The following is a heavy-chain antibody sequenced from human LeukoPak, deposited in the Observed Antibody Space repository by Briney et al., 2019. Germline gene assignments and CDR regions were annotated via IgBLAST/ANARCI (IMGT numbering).Heavy chain of an antibody. CDR1: GGSIISGDDY. V-gene: IGHV4-30-4*01. Sequence: PSETLSLTCTVSGGSIISGDDYWSWIRQPPGKGLEWIGYIYYSGSTYYNPSLKSRISISLDTSKNQFSLKLSSVTAADTAMYYCSRARRGYSYGLDDWGQGTLVTVSS. J-gene: IGHJ4*02. CDR3: SRARRGYSYGLDD. CDR2: IYYSGST. D-gene: IGHD5-18*01.